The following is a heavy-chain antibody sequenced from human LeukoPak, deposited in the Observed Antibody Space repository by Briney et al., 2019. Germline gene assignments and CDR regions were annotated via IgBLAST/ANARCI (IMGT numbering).Heavy chain of an antibody. V-gene: IGHV3-33*01. CDR3: AREGGGSGWYFHY. Sequence: GGSLRLSCAASGFTFSSYGMHWVRQAPGKGLEWVAVIWYDGSNKYYADSVKGRFTISRDNSKNTLYLQMNSLRAEDTAVYYCAREGGGSGWYFHYWGQGTLVTVSS. CDR2: IWYDGSNK. D-gene: IGHD6-19*01. J-gene: IGHJ4*02. CDR1: GFTFSSYG.